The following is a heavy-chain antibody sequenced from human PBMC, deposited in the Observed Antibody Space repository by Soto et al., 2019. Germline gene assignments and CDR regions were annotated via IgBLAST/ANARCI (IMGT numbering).Heavy chain of an antibody. V-gene: IGHV4-4*02. CDR2: IYYSGST. CDR1: GGSISSNW. Sequence: SETLSLTCAVSGGSISSNWWSWVRQPPGKGLEWIGEIYYSGSTNYNPSLKSRVTISVDKSKNQFSLKLRSVTAADTAVYYCASHRTFWPFDSWGQGTVVTVSS. CDR3: ASHRTFWPFDS. J-gene: IGHJ4*02. D-gene: IGHD2-8*01.